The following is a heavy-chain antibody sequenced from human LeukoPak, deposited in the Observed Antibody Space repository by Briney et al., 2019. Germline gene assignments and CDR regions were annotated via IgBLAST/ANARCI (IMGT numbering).Heavy chain of an antibody. CDR1: GGSFSGYY. CDR3: AGNRGWYMYDQ. D-gene: IGHD6-19*01. CDR2: INHSGST. J-gene: IGHJ5*02. V-gene: IGHV4-34*01. Sequence: SETLSLTCAVYGGSFSGYYWSWIRQPPGKGLEWIGEINHSGSTNYNPSLKSRVTISVDTSMNQFSLKLSSVTAADTAVYYCAGNRGWYMYDQWGQGILVTVSS.